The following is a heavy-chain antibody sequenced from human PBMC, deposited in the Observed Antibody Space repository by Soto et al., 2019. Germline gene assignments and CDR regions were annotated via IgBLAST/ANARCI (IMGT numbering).Heavy chain of an antibody. V-gene: IGHV1-8*01. D-gene: IGHD6-25*01. J-gene: IGHJ6*03. CDR3: ARAAPAPTTNYSYYMAV. CDR2: MNPISGNT. CDR1: GYTFTTYD. Sequence: ASVKVSCKPSGYTFTTYDINWVRQATGQGLEWMGWMNPISGNTGYALKFQGRVTMTRNTSIGTAYMELSRLRSDDTAVYFCARAAPAPTTNYSYYMAVWGNGTTVTVSS.